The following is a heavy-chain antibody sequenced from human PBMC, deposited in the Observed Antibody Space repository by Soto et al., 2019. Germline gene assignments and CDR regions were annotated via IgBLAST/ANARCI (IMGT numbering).Heavy chain of an antibody. Sequence: SETLSLTCTVSGGSISSYYWSWIRQPPGKGLEWIGYIYYSGSTNYNPSLKSRVTISVDTSKNRFSLKLSSVTAADTAVYYCARGSSWTNYYFDYWGQGTLVTVYS. CDR1: GGSISSYY. J-gene: IGHJ4*02. D-gene: IGHD6-13*01. V-gene: IGHV4-59*01. CDR3: ARGSSWTNYYFDY. CDR2: IYYSGST.